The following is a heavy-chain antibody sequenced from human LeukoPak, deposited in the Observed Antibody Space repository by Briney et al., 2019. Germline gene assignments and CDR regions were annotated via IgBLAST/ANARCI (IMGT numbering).Heavy chain of an antibody. Sequence: PGGSLRLSCAASGFTFSGYTMNWVRQTPGKGLEWVSSISSSSSYIYYADSVKGRFTISRDNAKNSLYLQMNSLRAEDTAVYYCARDERYDFWSGYLYYFDYWGQGTLVTVSS. V-gene: IGHV3-21*01. CDR1: GFTFSGYT. D-gene: IGHD3-3*01. CDR2: ISSSSSYI. CDR3: ARDERYDFWSGYLYYFDY. J-gene: IGHJ4*02.